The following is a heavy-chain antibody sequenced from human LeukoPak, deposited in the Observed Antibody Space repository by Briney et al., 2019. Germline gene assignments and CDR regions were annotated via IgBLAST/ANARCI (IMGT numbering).Heavy chain of an antibody. J-gene: IGHJ4*02. D-gene: IGHD6-13*01. CDR3: AKLKGRAAMPAGSGY. Sequence: PGGSLRLSCAASGFAFSSYAMSWVRRAPGKGLEWVSGISSSGGSTDYADSVKGRFTISRDNSKNTLYLQMNSLTVEDTAVYYCAKLKGRAAMPAGSGYWGQGTLLTVSS. CDR1: GFAFSSYA. V-gene: IGHV3-23*01. CDR2: ISSSGGST.